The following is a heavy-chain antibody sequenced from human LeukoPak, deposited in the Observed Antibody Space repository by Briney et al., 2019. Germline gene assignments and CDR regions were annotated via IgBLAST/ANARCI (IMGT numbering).Heavy chain of an antibody. Sequence: SATLSLNCAVYGGSISGYYWSWLRQPPGKGLEWLGEINHSGSTNYNPSLNSRVTISVDTSKNQFSLKLSSVTAADTAVYYCARGFQPFGGAVADTNWFDPWGQGTLVTVSS. CDR2: INHSGST. CDR1: GGSISGYY. V-gene: IGHV4-34*01. J-gene: IGHJ5*02. D-gene: IGHD6-19*01. CDR3: ARGFQPFGGAVADTNWFDP.